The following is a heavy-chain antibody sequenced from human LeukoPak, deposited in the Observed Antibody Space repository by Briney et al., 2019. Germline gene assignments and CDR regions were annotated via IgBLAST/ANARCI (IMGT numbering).Heavy chain of an antibody. CDR3: ARDGFRGSGSYYNVGGYCYYMDV. CDR1: GFTFDDYG. V-gene: IGHV3-20*04. D-gene: IGHD3-10*01. CDR2: INWNGGST. Sequence: GGSLRLSCAASGFTFDDYGMSWVRQAPGKGLEWVSGINWNGGSTGYADSVKGRFTISRDNAKNSLYLQMNSLRAEDTASYYCARDGFRGSGSYYNVGGYCYYMDVWGKGTTVTVSS. J-gene: IGHJ6*03.